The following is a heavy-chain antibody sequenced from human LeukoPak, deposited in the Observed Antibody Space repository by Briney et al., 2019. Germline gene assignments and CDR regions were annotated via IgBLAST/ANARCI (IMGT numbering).Heavy chain of an antibody. CDR2: IYCSGST. V-gene: IGHV4-59*08. Sequence: KTSETLSLTCTVSGGSISSYYWSWIRQPPGKGLEWIGYIYCSGSTNYNPSLKSRVTISVDTSKNQFSLKLSSVTAADTAVYYCRCTSLLDQYYFDYWGQGTLVTVSS. D-gene: IGHD2-2*01. CDR3: RCTSLLDQYYFDY. CDR1: GGSISSYY. J-gene: IGHJ4*02.